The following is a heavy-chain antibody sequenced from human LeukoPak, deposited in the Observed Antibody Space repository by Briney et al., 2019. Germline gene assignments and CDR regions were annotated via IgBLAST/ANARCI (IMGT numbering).Heavy chain of an antibody. Sequence: SVKVSCEASGGTFSSYTISWVRQAPGQGLEWMGRIIPILGIANYAQKFQGRVTITADKSTSTAYMELSSLISEDTAVYYCARDVQYGSGSYYNPNRTSWGQGTLVTVSS. V-gene: IGHV1-69*04. CDR3: ARDVQYGSGSYYNPNRTS. CDR2: IIPILGIA. CDR1: GGTFSSYT. D-gene: IGHD3-10*01. J-gene: IGHJ5*02.